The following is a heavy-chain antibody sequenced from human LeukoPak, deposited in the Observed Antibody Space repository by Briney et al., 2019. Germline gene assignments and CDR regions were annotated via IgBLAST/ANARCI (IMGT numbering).Heavy chain of an antibody. D-gene: IGHD2-21*02. CDR1: GYTFTSYG. CDR3: ATYCGGDCYSYYYYGMDV. V-gene: IGHV1-18*01. Sequence: ASVKVSCKASGYTFTSYGISWVRHGHGQGIEWMGWISAYNGNTNYAQKLQGRVTMITDTSTSTAYMELRSLRSDDTAVYYCATYCGGDCYSYYYYGMDVWGQGTTVTVSS. J-gene: IGHJ6*02. CDR2: ISAYNGNT.